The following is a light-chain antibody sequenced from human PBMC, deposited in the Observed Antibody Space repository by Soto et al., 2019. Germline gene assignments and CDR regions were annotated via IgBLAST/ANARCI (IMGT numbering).Light chain of an antibody. V-gene: IGKV3-20*01. CDR1: QSVSSTY. CDR2: SAS. Sequence: EIVLTQSPGTLSLSPGERATLSCRASQSVSSTYFAWYQQKPGQAPRLLIYSASSRATGIPDRFRGSGSATDFTLTLSRLEPEDFAVYYCQQYGRSPRTFGQGPKVEIK. J-gene: IGKJ1*01. CDR3: QQYGRSPRT.